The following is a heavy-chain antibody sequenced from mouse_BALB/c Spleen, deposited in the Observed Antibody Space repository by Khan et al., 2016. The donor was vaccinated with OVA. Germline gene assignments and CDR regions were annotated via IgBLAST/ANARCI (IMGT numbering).Heavy chain of an antibody. Sequence: QVQLQQSGPELVKPGALVKISCKASGYTFTSYDINWVKQRPGQGLEWIGWIYPGDATTKYNEKFKGKATLTADISSSTAYMQLSSLTSENSAVDFCAREGLRAVAMDYWGQGTSVTVTS. CDR1: GYTFTSYD. V-gene: IGHV1S56*01. J-gene: IGHJ4*01. D-gene: IGHD2-4*01. CDR3: AREGLRAVAMDY. CDR2: IYPGDATT.